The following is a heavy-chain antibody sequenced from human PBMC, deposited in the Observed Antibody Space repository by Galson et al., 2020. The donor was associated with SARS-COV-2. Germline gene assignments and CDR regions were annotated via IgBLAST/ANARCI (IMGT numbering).Heavy chain of an antibody. D-gene: IGHD5-12*01. J-gene: IGHJ4*02. CDR1: GGSISSSTYY. V-gene: IGHV4-39*01. CDR3: ARQVGRWLQLRLDYLDD. Sequence: SQTLSLTCTVSGGSISSSTYYWGRIRQPPGKGLEWIGSTNYSGSTYYNPTPKSRVTISVDPSKNQFSLKLSSVTAADTAGYYCARQVGRWLQLRLDYLDDWGQGTLVTVSS. CDR2: TNYSGST.